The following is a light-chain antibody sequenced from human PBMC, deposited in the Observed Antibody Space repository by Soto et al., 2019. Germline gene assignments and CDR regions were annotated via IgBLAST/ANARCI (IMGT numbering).Light chain of an antibody. J-gene: IGLJ3*02. CDR1: SGHSSHA. CDR2: LNSDGSH. V-gene: IGLV4-69*02. CDR3: QTWSSGTGGV. Sequence: QPVLTQSPSASASLGDSVKLTCTLTSGHSSHAIAWHQQRPEKGPRYLMKLNSDGSHTKGDGIPDRFSGSSSGAERYLSISSLQSEDEADYYCQTWSSGTGGVFGGGPKVTVL.